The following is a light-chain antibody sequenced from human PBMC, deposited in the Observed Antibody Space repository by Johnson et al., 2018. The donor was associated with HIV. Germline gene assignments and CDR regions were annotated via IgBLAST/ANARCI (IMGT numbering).Light chain of an antibody. J-gene: IGLJ1*01. CDR1: NSNIGNNY. V-gene: IGLV1-51*01. Sequence: QSVLTQPPSVSAAPGQKVTISCSGSNSNIGNNYVSWYQQLPGTAPKLLIYDNNKRPSGIPDRFSGPKSGTSATLGITGLQTGDEADYYCGTWDSSLSAHYVFGTGTKVTVL. CDR2: DNN. CDR3: GTWDSSLSAHYV.